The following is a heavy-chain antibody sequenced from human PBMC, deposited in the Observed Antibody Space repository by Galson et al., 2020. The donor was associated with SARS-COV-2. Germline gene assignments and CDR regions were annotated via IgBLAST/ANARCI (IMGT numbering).Heavy chain of an antibody. V-gene: IGHV4-38-2*02. CDR3: ARQGVNMIVLVTVPGWYFDL. CDR1: GYSVSTTNY. Sequence: SETLSLTCTVSGYSVSTTNYWGWVRQPPGRGLEWIGSVYPRGTTYYNPSPTSRVTITVDTSKNQFSLRLYSVTAEDTALYYCARQGVNMIVLVTVPGWYFDLWGRGTLVTVSS. D-gene: IGHD3-22*01. J-gene: IGHJ2*01. CDR2: VYPRGTT.